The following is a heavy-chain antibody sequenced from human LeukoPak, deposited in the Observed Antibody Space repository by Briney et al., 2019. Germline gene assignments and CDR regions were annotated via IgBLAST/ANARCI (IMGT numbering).Heavy chain of an antibody. CDR2: FYTTGSP. Sequence: SETLSLTCTVSGGSISSYYWNWIRQPAGKGLEWIGRFYTTGSPIYSPSLKSRVTISVDTSKNQFSLKLNSVTAADTAVYYCASLGAFDIWGRGTMVTVSS. CDR3: ASLGAFDI. CDR1: GGSISSYY. V-gene: IGHV4-4*07. J-gene: IGHJ3*02.